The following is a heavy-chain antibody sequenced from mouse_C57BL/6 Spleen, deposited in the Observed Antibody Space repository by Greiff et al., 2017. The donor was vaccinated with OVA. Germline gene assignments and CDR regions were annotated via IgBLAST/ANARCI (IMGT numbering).Heavy chain of an antibody. Sequence: EVMLVESGGGLVQPGGSLSLSCAASGFTFTDYYMSWVRQPPGKALEWLGFIRNKANGYTTEYSASVKGRFTISRDNSQSTLYLQMNALRAEDSATYYCARYGGDYGDFDYWGQGTTLTVSS. CDR1: GFTFTDYY. J-gene: IGHJ2*01. CDR2: IRNKANGYTT. CDR3: ARYGGDYGDFDY. D-gene: IGHD1-1*02. V-gene: IGHV7-3*01.